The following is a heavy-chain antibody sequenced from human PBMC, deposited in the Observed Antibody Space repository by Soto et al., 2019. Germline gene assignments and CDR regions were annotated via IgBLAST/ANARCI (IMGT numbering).Heavy chain of an antibody. CDR2: IYHSGST. V-gene: IGHV4-59*08. CDR1: GGSISTYY. Sequence: QVQLQESGPGLVKPSETLSLTCTVSGGSISTYYWSWIRQPPGKGLEWIGYIYHSGSTNYNPSLKSRVTISVDTSKNQFSLKLSSVTAADTAVYYCARTGHSGYYYHGMDVWGQGTTVTVSS. D-gene: IGHD5-18*01. J-gene: IGHJ6*02. CDR3: ARTGHSGYYYHGMDV.